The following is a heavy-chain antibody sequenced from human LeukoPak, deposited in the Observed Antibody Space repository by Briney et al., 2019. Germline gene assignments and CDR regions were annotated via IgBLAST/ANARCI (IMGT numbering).Heavy chain of an antibody. CDR2: ISGSGGST. Sequence: GGSLRLSCAASGFTFSSYDMSWVRQAPGKGLEWVSGISGSGGSTYYADSVKGRFTISRDNSKSTLYLQMNSLRAEDTAVYYCAKDRHAPGKYCSSITCFPFDPWGQGTLVTVSS. CDR3: AKDRHAPGKYCSSITCFPFDP. D-gene: IGHD2-2*01. V-gene: IGHV3-23*01. J-gene: IGHJ5*02. CDR1: GFTFSSYD.